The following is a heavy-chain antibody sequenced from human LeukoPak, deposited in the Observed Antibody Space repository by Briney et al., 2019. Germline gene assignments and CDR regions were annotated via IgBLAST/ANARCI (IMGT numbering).Heavy chain of an antibody. J-gene: IGHJ3*02. V-gene: IGHV3-48*03. D-gene: IGHD3-22*01. CDR2: ISGSGSAI. Sequence: PGGSLRLSCVPSELTFSSYEMKWVRQAQGKGVEWGSYISGSGSAIVYADSVKARFTISRDNAQNSLYLQMNSLRAEDTAVYYCATEWLFGAMNAFDIWGQGTMVTVSS. CDR3: ATEWLFGAMNAFDI. CDR1: ELTFSSYE.